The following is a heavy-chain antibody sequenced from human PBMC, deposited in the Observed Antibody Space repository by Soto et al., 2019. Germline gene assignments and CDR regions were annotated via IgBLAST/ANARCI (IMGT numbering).Heavy chain of an antibody. CDR1: GFTVSSNY. CDR3: ARNNYDILTGYLYGMDV. J-gene: IGHJ6*02. V-gene: IGHV3-53*01. D-gene: IGHD3-9*01. Sequence: EVQLVESGGGLIQPGGSLRLSCAASGFTVSSNYMSWVRQAPGKGLEWVSVIYSGGSTYYADSVKGRFTISRDNSKNTLYLQMNSLRAEDTAVYYCARNNYDILTGYLYGMDVWGQGTTVTVSS. CDR2: IYSGGST.